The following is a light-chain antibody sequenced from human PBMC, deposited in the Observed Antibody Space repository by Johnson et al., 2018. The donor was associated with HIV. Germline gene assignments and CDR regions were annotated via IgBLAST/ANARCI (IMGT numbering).Light chain of an antibody. CDR2: DNN. J-gene: IGLJ1*01. Sequence: SVLTQPPSVSAAPGQRVTISCSGSSSNIGNNYVSWYQQLPGTAPKLLIYDNNKRPSGIPDRFSGYKSGTSATLGITGLQTGDEGDYYCGTWDSSLSAYVFGTGTKVTVL. CDR1: SSNIGNNY. V-gene: IGLV1-51*01. CDR3: GTWDSSLSAYV.